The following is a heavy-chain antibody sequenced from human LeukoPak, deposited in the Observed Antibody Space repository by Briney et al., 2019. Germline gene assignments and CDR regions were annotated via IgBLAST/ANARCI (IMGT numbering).Heavy chain of an antibody. CDR3: ARGEVQLWLGDYYYMDV. D-gene: IGHD5-18*01. CDR2: INPNSGGT. Sequence: ASVKVSCKASGYTFTGYYMHWVRQAPGQGLEWMGWINPNSGGTNYAQKFQGRVTMTRDTSISTAYMELSRLRSDDTAVYYCARGEVQLWLGDYYYMDVWGKGTTVTVSS. CDR1: GYTFTGYY. V-gene: IGHV1-2*02. J-gene: IGHJ6*03.